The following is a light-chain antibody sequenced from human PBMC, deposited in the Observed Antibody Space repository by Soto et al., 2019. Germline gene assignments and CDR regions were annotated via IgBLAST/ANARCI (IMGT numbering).Light chain of an antibody. CDR1: SSDVGGYNY. CDR2: DVS. J-gene: IGLJ1*01. V-gene: IGLV2-14*01. Sequence: QSVLTQPASVSGSPGQSITISCTGTSSDVGGYNYVSWYQQHPGKAPKLMSYDVSNRPSGVSNRFSGSKSGNTASLTISGLQAEDEADYYCSSYTSSSSYVCGTGTKVTVL. CDR3: SSYTSSSSYV.